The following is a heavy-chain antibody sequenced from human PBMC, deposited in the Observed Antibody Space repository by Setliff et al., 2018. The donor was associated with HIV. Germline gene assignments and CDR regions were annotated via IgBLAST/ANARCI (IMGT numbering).Heavy chain of an antibody. CDR2: IYTSGST. V-gene: IGHV4-61*02. J-gene: IGHJ4*02. D-gene: IGHD3-10*01. CDR3: ARVGYHGSGRYSFDY. Sequence: SETLSLTCTVSGGSISSGIYYWSWIRQPAGKGLEWIGRIYTSGSTKYNPSLESRVTISVDTSKNQFSLNLSSVIAAETAVYYCARVGYHGSGRYSFDYWGQGTLVTVSS. CDR1: GGSISSGIYY.